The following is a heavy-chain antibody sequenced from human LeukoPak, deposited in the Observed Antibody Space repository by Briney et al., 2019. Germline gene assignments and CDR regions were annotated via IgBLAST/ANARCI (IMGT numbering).Heavy chain of an antibody. V-gene: IGHV1-2*02. CDR2: INANNGGT. D-gene: IGHD2-2*01. CDR3: ARDHCTSSGCYEDYYYGLDV. J-gene: IGHJ6*02. Sequence: ASVKVSCKASGYTFSDYYMRWVRQAPGQGPEWMGWINANNGGTNYAQKFQGRVTMTRDTSISTAYMELSSLRSDDSAVYFCARDHCTSSGCYEDYYYGLDVWGQGTTVTVSS. CDR1: GYTFSDYY.